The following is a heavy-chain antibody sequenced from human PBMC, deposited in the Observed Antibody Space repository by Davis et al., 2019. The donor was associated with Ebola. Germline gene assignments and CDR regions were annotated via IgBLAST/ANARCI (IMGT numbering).Heavy chain of an antibody. V-gene: IGHV5-51*01. J-gene: IGHJ3*02. CDR3: ARRFITMVQGVIITGDAFDT. Sequence: PGGSLRLSCQASGYRFTSYWIGWVRQLPGKGLEWMGIIYPGDSDTKYSPSFQGQVTISADKSISTAYLQWSSLKASDTAMYYCARRFITMVQGVIITGDAFDTWGQGTMVTVSS. CDR2: IYPGDSDT. D-gene: IGHD3-10*01. CDR1: GYRFTSYW.